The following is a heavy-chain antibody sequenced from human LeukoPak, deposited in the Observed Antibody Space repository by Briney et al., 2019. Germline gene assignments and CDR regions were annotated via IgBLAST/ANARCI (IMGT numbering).Heavy chain of an antibody. Sequence: PGRSLRLSCAASGFTFSSHGMHWVRQAPGKGLEWVAVISYGGSNKYYADSVKGRFTISRDNSKNTLYLQMNSLRAEDTAVYYCAKDGGQSQNLYYYFDYWGQGALVTVSS. CDR1: GFTFSSHG. D-gene: IGHD3-16*01. J-gene: IGHJ4*02. CDR3: AKDGGQSQNLYYYFDY. V-gene: IGHV3-30*18. CDR2: ISYGGSNK.